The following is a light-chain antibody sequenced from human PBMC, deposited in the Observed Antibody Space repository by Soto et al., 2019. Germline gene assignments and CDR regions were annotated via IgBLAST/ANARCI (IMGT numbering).Light chain of an antibody. CDR3: KHYNSYSEA. V-gene: IGKV1-5*03. Sequence: DIQMTQSPSTLSGSVGDTATTTSTASQTISSWLAWYQQKPGKAPKLLIYKASTLKSGVPSRFSGSGSGTEFTLTISGLQPDDFATYYCKHYNSYSEAFGKGTKVDIK. CDR2: KAS. J-gene: IGKJ1*01. CDR1: QTISSW.